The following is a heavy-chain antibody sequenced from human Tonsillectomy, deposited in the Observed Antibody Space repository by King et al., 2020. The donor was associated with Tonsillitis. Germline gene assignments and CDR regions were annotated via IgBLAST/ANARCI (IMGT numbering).Heavy chain of an antibody. J-gene: IGHJ3*02. CDR2: IYYSGST. D-gene: IGHD1-14*01. CDR1: GGSISSSSNY. CDR3: AGHSRRAYNNIPVAFDI. Sequence: QLQESGPGLVKPSETLSLTCTVSGGSISSSSNYWGWIRQPPGKGLEWIGSIYYSGSTYNNPPLNSRVTIFVDTSKNQFSLKLNSVTAAATAVYYCAGHSRRAYNNIPVAFDIWGQGTMVTVSS. V-gene: IGHV4-39*01.